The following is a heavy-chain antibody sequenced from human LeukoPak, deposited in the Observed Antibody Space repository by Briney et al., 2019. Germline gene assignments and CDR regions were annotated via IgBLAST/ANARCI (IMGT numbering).Heavy chain of an antibody. CDR3: ATNRAGTYDRPFDI. J-gene: IGHJ3*02. CDR2: IHYTGTT. Sequence: SETLSLTCIVSGGSINNHYWTWIRQTPGKGLEWIGDIHYTGTTKYNPSLKSRVTISIDTSKNQFSLEPSSVTATDAAVYFCATNRAGTYDRPFDIWGQGTMVTVSS. V-gene: IGHV4-59*08. D-gene: IGHD1-26*01. CDR1: GGSINNHY.